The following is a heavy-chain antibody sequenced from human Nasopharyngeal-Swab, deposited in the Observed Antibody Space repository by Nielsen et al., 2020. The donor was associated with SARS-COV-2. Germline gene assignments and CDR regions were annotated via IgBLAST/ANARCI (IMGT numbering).Heavy chain of an antibody. CDR2: IIPIFGTA. D-gene: IGHD3-3*01. V-gene: IGHV1-69*13. CDR1: GGTFSSYA. Sequence: SVKVSCKASGGTFSSYAISWVRQAPGQGLEWMGGIIPIFGTANYAQKFQGRVTITADESTSTAYMELSSLRSEDTAVYYCARGGRVRFLEWSYYYYMDVWGKGTTVTASS. J-gene: IGHJ6*03. CDR3: ARGGRVRFLEWSYYYYMDV.